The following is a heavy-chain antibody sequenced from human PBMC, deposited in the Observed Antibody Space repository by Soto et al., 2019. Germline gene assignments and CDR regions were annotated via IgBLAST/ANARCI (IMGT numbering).Heavy chain of an antibody. CDR3: AKDTYYYDSSGYYQIDY. J-gene: IGHJ4*02. D-gene: IGHD3-22*01. V-gene: IGHV3-23*01. Sequence: GGSLRLSCAASGFTFSSYAMSWVRQAPGKGLEWVSAISGSGGSTYYADSVKGRFTISRDNSKNTLYLQMNSLRAEDTAVYYCAKDTYYYDSSGYYQIDYWGQGTLVTVSS. CDR2: ISGSGGST. CDR1: GFTFSSYA.